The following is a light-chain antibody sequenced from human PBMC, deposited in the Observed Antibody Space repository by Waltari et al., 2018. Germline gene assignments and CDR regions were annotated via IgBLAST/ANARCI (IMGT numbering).Light chain of an antibody. J-gene: IGKJ1*01. CDR2: GAS. CDR1: QTVASN. Sequence: EIMMTQSPATLSVSPGERATLSCRANQTVASNLAWYQQKSGQAPRLLIYGASTRATGIPTRFSASGSGTEFTLTISNLQSEDFAFYYCQQYNNWPPWTFGQGTKVEIK. V-gene: IGKV3-15*01. CDR3: QQYNNWPPWT.